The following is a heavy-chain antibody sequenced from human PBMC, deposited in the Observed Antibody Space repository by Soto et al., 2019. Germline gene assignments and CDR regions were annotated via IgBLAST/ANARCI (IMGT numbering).Heavy chain of an antibody. D-gene: IGHD3-10*01. CDR2: ISAYNGNT. Sequence: ASVKVSCKASGYTFTGYGISWVRQAPGQGLEWMGWISAYNGNTNYAQKLQGRVTMTTDTSTSTAYMELRSLRSDDTAVYYCARAKLPLLWFGELLVHFDYWGQGTLVTVSS. V-gene: IGHV1-18*01. CDR1: GYTFTGYG. J-gene: IGHJ4*02. CDR3: ARAKLPLLWFGELLVHFDY.